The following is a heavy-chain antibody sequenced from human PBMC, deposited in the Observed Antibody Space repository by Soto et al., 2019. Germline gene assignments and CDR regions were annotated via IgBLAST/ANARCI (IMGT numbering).Heavy chain of an antibody. D-gene: IGHD1-1*01. CDR2: MSYDGSKK. CDR1: GFTFSGYG. J-gene: IGHJ4*02. V-gene: IGHV3-30*18. Sequence: QVQLVESGGGVVQPGRSLRLSCAASGFTFSGYGMNWVRQAPGKGLEWVAVMSYDGSKKHYADSVKGRFTISRDNSKNTLYLQMNSLRPEDTAVYYCAKDTTLELVACGPLDFWGQGTLVTVSS. CDR3: AKDTTLELVACGPLDF.